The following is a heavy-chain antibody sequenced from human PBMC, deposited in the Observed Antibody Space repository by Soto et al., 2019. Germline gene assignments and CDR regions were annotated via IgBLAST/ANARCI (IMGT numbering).Heavy chain of an antibody. CDR2: ISYDGENQ. Sequence: HPGGSLRLSCAASGFNFNDYGIHWVRQAPGKGLEWVAVISYDGENQYYEASVKGRFTISRDNSKNTLYLYMRSLRAEDTAVYYCAKSYYDFWSAYQASHYYGMDVWGQGTTVTVSS. V-gene: IGHV3-30*18. CDR1: GFNFNDYG. CDR3: AKSYYDFWSAYQASHYYGMDV. J-gene: IGHJ6*02. D-gene: IGHD3-3*01.